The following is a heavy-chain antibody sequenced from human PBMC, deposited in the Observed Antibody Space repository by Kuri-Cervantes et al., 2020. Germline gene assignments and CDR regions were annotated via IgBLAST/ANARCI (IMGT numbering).Heavy chain of an antibody. V-gene: IGHV1-2*02. J-gene: IGHJ4*02. D-gene: IGHD6-19*01. CDR3: ARTSRSGWYYFDY. CDR2: INPNSGGT. CDR1: GYTFTGYY. Sequence: ASVKVSCKASGYTFTGYYMHWVRQAPGQGLEWMGWINPNSGGTNYAQKFQGRVTMTRDTSISTAYMELSRLRSDDTAVYYCARTSRSGWYYFDYWGQGTLVTVSS.